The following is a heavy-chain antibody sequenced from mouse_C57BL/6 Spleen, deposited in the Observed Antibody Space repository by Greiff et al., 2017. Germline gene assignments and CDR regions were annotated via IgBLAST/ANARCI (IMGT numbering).Heavy chain of an antibody. CDR1: GYTFTDYY. CDR3: ARGDSSGSYAMDY. D-gene: IGHD3-2*02. V-gene: IGHV1-19*01. CDR2: INPYNGGT. Sequence: EVQLQQSGPVLVKPGASVKMSCKASGYTFTDYYMNWVKQSHGKSLEWIGVINPYNGGTSYNQKFKGKATLTVDKSSSTAYMELNSLTSEDSAVYYCARGDSSGSYAMDYWGQGTSVTVSS. J-gene: IGHJ4*01.